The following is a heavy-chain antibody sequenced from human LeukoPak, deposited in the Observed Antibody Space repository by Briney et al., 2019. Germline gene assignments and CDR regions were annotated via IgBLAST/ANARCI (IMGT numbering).Heavy chain of an antibody. CDR1: GFTFSGFW. CDR2: INSDESTI. CDR3: IRALSGTDDY. J-gene: IGHJ4*02. D-gene: IGHD1-26*01. Sequence: GGSLRLSCAASGFTFSGFWMHWVRQAPGKGLVWVSRINSDESTIDYADSVKGRFIISRDNVKNTVYLQMNSLRAEDTAVYYCIRALSGTDDYWGQGTLVTVSS. V-gene: IGHV3-74*01.